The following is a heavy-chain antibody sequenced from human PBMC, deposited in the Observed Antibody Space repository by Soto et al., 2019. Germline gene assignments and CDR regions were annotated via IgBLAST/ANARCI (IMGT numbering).Heavy chain of an antibody. CDR3: ARAPLSGWFDP. V-gene: IGHV1-2*04. D-gene: IGHD6-19*01. CDR2: INPNSGGT. J-gene: IGHJ5*02. Sequence: EASVKVSCKASGYTFTGYYMHWVRQAPGQGLEWMGWINPNSGGTNYAQKFQGWVTMTRDTSISTAYMELSRLRSDDTAVYYCARAPLSGWFDPWGQGTLVTVSS. CDR1: GYTFTGYY.